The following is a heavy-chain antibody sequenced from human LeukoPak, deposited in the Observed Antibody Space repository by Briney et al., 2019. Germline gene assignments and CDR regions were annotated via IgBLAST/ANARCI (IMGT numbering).Heavy chain of an antibody. Sequence: GGSLRLSCVASGFTFSSYAMSWVRQAPGKGLEWVSSISASGGNTYYADSVQGRFTISRDNSKNTLYLQMNSLRAEDSVVFYCAKGDRSGSYSYFDYWGQGTQVTVSS. D-gene: IGHD3-10*01. V-gene: IGHV3-23*01. CDR3: AKGDRSGSYSYFDY. J-gene: IGHJ4*02. CDR2: ISASGGNT. CDR1: GFTFSSYA.